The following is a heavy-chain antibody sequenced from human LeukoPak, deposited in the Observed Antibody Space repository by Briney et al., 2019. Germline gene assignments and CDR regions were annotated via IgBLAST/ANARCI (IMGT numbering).Heavy chain of an antibody. Sequence: PSETPSLTCTVFGGSISSSSYFWGWIRQPAGKGLEWIGSISHSGSTYYDPSLKSRITISVDTSKNQFSLKVRSVTAADTAVYYCARRITGTTSDSFDYWGQGILVTVSS. D-gene: IGHD1-20*01. CDR2: ISHSGST. J-gene: IGHJ4*02. CDR1: GGSISSSSYF. V-gene: IGHV4-39*01. CDR3: ARRITGTTSDSFDY.